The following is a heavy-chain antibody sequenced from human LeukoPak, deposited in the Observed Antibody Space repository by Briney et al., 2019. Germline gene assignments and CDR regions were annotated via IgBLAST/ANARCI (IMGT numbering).Heavy chain of an antibody. CDR2: INHSGST. V-gene: IGHV4-34*01. D-gene: IGHD3-3*01. CDR3: ARVSYDFWSGYYTPVGNYYYYYMDV. Sequence: SETLSLTCAVYGGSFSGYYWSWIRQPPGKGLEWIGEINHSGSTGYNPSLKSRVTISVDTSKNQFSLKLSSVTAADTAVYYCARVSYDFWSGYYTPVGNYYYYYMDVWGKGTTVTDSS. J-gene: IGHJ6*03. CDR1: GGSFSGYY.